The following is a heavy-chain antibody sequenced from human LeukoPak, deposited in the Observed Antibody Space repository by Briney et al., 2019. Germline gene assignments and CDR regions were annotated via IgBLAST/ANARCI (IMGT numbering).Heavy chain of an antibody. J-gene: IGHJ3*02. CDR1: GFTFSSYW. V-gene: IGHV3-53*04. Sequence: GGSLRLSCAASGFTFSSYWMSRVRQAPGKGLEWVSVIYSGGSTYYADSVKGRFTISRHNSKNTLYLQMNSLRAEDTAVYYCARYGDYGSDAFDIWGQGTMVTVSS. CDR3: ARYGDYGSDAFDI. D-gene: IGHD4-17*01. CDR2: IYSGGST.